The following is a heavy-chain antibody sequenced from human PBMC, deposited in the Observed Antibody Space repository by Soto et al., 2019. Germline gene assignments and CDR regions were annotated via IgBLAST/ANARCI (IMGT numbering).Heavy chain of an antibody. CDR1: GGSISSSNVF. Sequence: SETLSLTCTVSGGSISSSNVFWGWVRQPPGKGLEWIGNIDYSGTAYFNPSLGTRVTFPVDTSKNQFSLTLYSVTAADTAVYYCARTTGRHLDFWGQGILVTVSS. J-gene: IGHJ4*02. CDR2: IDYSGTA. V-gene: IGHV4-39*01. CDR3: ARTTGRHLDF. D-gene: IGHD4-4*01.